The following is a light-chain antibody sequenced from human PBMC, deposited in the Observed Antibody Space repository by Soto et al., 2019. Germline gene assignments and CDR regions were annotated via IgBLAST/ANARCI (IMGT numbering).Light chain of an antibody. CDR1: QSISSY. Sequence: DIQMTQSPSSPSASVGDRVTITCRASQSISSYLNWYQQKPGKAPKLLIYAASSLQSGVPSRFSGSGSGTDFTLTISSLQPEDFATYYCQQSYNTPSITFGQGTRLEI. V-gene: IGKV1-39*01. J-gene: IGKJ5*01. CDR2: AAS. CDR3: QQSYNTPSIT.